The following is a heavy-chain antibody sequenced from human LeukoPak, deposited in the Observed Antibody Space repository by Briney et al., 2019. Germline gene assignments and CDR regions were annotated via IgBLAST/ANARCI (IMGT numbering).Heavy chain of an antibody. V-gene: IGHV1-8*01. J-gene: IGHJ4*02. Sequence: ASVKVSCKASGYTFTSYDINWVRQATGQGLEWMGWMNPNSGNTGYAQKFQGRVTMARNTSISTAYMELSSLRSEDTALYYCARDGSGSYYFDYWGQGTLVTVSS. CDR2: MNPNSGNT. CDR3: ARDGSGSYYFDY. D-gene: IGHD1-26*01. CDR1: GYTFTSYD.